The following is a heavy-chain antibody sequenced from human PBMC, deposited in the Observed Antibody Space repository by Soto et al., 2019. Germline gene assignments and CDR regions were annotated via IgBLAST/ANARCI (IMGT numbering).Heavy chain of an antibody. CDR1: GFTFSSYG. CDR3: ASIAAAGANFDY. D-gene: IGHD6-13*01. Sequence: QVQLVESGGGVVQPGRSLRLSCAASGFTFSSYGMHWVRQAPGKGLEWVAVIWYDGSNKYYADSVKGRFTISRDNSKNTLYLQMNSLRAEDTAVYYCASIAAAGANFDYWCQGTLVTVSS. CDR2: IWYDGSNK. J-gene: IGHJ4*02. V-gene: IGHV3-33*01.